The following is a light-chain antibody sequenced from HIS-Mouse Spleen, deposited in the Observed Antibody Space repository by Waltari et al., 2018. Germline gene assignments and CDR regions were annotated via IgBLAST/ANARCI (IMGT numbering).Light chain of an antibody. CDR1: SSDVGGYNY. CDR3: SSYTSSRTPDGV. V-gene: IGLV2-14*03. Sequence: QSALTQPASVSGSPGQSITISCTGTSSDVGGYNYVSWYQQHPGKAPQPLSYDVSNRASGVLNRFSGSKSGNTASLTISGLQAEDEADYYCSSYTSSRTPDGVFGGGTKLTVL. J-gene: IGLJ2*01. CDR2: DVS.